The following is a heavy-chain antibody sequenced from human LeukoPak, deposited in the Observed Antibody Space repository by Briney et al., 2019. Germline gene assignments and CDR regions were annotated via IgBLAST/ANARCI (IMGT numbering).Heavy chain of an antibody. J-gene: IGHJ4*02. CDR2: ISGNGRDT. CDR3: ASLGIGGY. Sequence: GGSLRLSCAASGFTFSSYVMSWVRQAPGKGLEWVSAISGNGRDTHYPDSVRGRFTISRDNSKNTVYLQVNILRAEDTAVYYCASLGIGGYWGQGTLVTVSS. D-gene: IGHD7-27*01. V-gene: IGHV3-23*01. CDR1: GFTFSSYV.